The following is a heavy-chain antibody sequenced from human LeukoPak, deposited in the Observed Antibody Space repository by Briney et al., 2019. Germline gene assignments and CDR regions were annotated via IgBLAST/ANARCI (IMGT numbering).Heavy chain of an antibody. CDR2: MNPNSGNT. Sequence: ASVKVSCTASGYTFTSYDIYWVRQATGQGLEWMGWMNPNSGNTGYAQKFQGRVTMTRNTSISTAYMELSSLRSEDTAVYYCARAGGYSNYFVYWGQGTLVTVSS. CDR1: GYTFTSYD. D-gene: IGHD5-18*01. J-gene: IGHJ4*02. V-gene: IGHV1-8*01. CDR3: ARAGGYSNYFVY.